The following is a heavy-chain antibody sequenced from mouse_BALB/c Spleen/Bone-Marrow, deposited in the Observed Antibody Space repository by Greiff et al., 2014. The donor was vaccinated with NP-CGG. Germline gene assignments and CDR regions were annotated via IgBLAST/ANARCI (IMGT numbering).Heavy chain of an antibody. CDR2: ISNGGGST. J-gene: IGHJ2*01. D-gene: IGHD2-4*01. CDR1: GFTFSDHY. CDR3: ARHSDYDYFDY. V-gene: IGHV5-12*02. Sequence: DVMLVESGGGLVQPGGSLKLSCATSGFTFSDHYMYWVRQTPEKRLEWVAYISNGGGSTYYPDTVKGRFTISRDNAKNTLYLQMSRLKSEDTAMYYCARHSDYDYFDYWGQGTTLTVSS.